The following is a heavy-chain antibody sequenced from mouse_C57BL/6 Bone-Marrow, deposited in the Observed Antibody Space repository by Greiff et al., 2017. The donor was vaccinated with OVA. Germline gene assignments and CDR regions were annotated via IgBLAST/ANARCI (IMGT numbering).Heavy chain of an antibody. J-gene: IGHJ3*01. CDR3: ARGDYYDYDWFAY. V-gene: IGHV1-55*01. D-gene: IGHD2-4*01. CDR1: GYTFTSYW. Sequence: QVQLKQPGAELVKPGASVKMSCKASGYTFTSYWITWVKQRPGQGLEWIGDIYPGSGSTNYNEKFKSKATLTVDTSSSTAYMQLSSLTSEDSAVYYCARGDYYDYDWFAYWGRGTLVTVSA. CDR2: IYPGSGST.